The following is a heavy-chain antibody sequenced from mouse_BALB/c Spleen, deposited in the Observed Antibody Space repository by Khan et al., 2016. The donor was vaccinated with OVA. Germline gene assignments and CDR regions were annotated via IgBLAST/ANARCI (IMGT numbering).Heavy chain of an antibody. J-gene: IGHJ3*01. Sequence: QIQLVQSGAELARPGASVKMSCKASGYTFTSYTIHWIKKRPGQGLEWIGYINPSNDYTNYNQKFKDKATLTTDKSSTTAYLQLSSLTSDDSAVDNCVRDGAYHRNDGWFAYWGQGTLVTVSA. V-gene: IGHV1-4*01. CDR2: INPSNDYT. CDR3: VRDGAYHRNDGWFAY. CDR1: GYTFTSYT. D-gene: IGHD2-14*01.